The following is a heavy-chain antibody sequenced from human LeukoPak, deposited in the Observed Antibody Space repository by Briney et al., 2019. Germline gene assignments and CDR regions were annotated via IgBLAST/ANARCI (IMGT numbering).Heavy chain of an antibody. CDR3: ARDRLQTAMTHRGDSFDY. D-gene: IGHD4-17*01. V-gene: IGHV1-24*01. CDR2: FDPEDGET. Sequence: SVKVSCKVSRYTLTELSMHWVRQAPGKGLEWMGGFDPEDGETIYAQKFQGRVTMTEDTSTDTAYMELSSLRSEDTAVYYCARDRLQTAMTHRGDSFDYWGQGTLVTVSS. J-gene: IGHJ4*02. CDR1: RYTLTELS.